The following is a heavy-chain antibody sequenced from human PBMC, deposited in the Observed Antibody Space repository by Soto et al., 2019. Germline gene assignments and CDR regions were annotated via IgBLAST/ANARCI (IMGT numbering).Heavy chain of an antibody. CDR2: ISVKNGNT. Sequence: ASLKVSCKASGYFFTTYGISWVRQAPGQGLEWMGYISVKNGNTNYAQKFQGRVTLTTDTSTTTAYMELGSLTSDDTAMYYCARDLATFCPGPNEFGGQGTPVASSS. CDR3: ARDLATFCPGPNEF. CDR1: GYFFTTYG. V-gene: IGHV1-18*01. D-gene: IGHD1-7*01. J-gene: IGHJ4*02.